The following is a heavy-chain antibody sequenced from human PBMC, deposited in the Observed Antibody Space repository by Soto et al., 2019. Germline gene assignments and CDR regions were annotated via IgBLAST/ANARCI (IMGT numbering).Heavy chain of an antibody. J-gene: IGHJ5*02. CDR3: ARSKSVTGDNWFDH. CDR1: GGSISSSNW. V-gene: IGHV4-4*02. CDR2: IYHSGST. D-gene: IGHD3-10*01. Sequence: PSETLSLTCAVSGGSISSSNWWSWVRQPPGKGLEWIGEIYHSGSTNYNPSLKSRVTISVDKSKNQFSLKLSSVTAADTAVYYCARSKSVTGDNWFDHWGQGTLVTVSS.